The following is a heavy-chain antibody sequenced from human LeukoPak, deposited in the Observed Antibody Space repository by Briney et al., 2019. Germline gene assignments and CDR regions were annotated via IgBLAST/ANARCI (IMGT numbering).Heavy chain of an antibody. Sequence: PSETLSLTCAVSGGSISSGGYSWSWIRQPPGKGLEWIGYIYHSGSTYYNPSLKSRVTISVDRSKNQFSLKLSSVTAADTAVYYCARRTAAAVYYFDYWGQGTLVTVSS. CDR1: GGSISSGGYS. J-gene: IGHJ4*02. V-gene: IGHV4-30-2*01. CDR3: ARRTAAAVYYFDY. D-gene: IGHD6-13*01. CDR2: IYHSGST.